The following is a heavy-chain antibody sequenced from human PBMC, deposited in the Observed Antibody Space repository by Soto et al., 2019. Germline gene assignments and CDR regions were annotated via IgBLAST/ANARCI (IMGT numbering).Heavy chain of an antibody. J-gene: IGHJ6*02. CDR2: ISGYIGNT. Sequence: QVQVVQSGDEVKKPGASVKVSCKASGYTFTNYGFSWVRQAPGQGLEWLGWISGYIGNTKYAAKFQGRVTMTTDTSTSTAHMELRSLRSDDTAVYYCAREGQAPYYYYGMDVWGQGTAVTVSS. V-gene: IGHV1-18*01. CDR1: GYTFTNYG. CDR3: AREGQAPYYYYGMDV.